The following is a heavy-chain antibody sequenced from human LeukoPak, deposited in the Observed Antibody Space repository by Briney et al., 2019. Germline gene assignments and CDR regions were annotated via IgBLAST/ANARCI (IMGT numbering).Heavy chain of an antibody. CDR2: IKQDGCEK. V-gene: IGHV3-7*01. J-gene: IGHJ4*02. D-gene: IGHD3-22*01. CDR3: ARFKRDYYYDSSGYYYYFDY. CDR1: GFILSSYW. Sequence: GGSLRLFCEVSGFILSSYWMSWVRQAPGKGLEGVANIKQDGCEKYYVDSVKGRFTISRDNAKNSLYLQMNSLRAEDTAVYYCARFKRDYYYDSSGYYYYFDYWGQGTLVTVSS.